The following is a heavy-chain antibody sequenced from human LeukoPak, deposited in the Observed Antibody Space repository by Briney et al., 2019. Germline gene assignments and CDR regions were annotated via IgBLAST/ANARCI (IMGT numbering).Heavy chain of an antibody. Sequence: PSETLSLTCIVSGGSISSHYWSWIRQPPGKGLEWIGYIYYSGSTNYNPSLKSRVTMSVDTSKNQFSLNLSSVTAADTAVYYCARGYSSSWFYWGQGTLVTVSS. V-gene: IGHV4-59*11. CDR3: ARGYSSSWFY. CDR2: IYYSGST. D-gene: IGHD6-13*01. J-gene: IGHJ4*02. CDR1: GGSISSHY.